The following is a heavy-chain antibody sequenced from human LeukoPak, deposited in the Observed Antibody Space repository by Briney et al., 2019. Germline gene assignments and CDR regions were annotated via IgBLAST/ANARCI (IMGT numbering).Heavy chain of an antibody. V-gene: IGHV3-73*01. D-gene: IGHD2-15*01. CDR2: IRTKGNKDAT. J-gene: IGHJ4*02. CDR3: TVSGGTYQY. Sequence: GGSLRLSCEASGFTFSGSGLHWVRQASGKGLEWVGRIRTKGNKDATSYAASVNGRFTIPTDDSQNTAFLHMNSLKTEDTAVYYCTVSGGTYQYWGQGTQVTVSS. CDR1: GFTFSGSG.